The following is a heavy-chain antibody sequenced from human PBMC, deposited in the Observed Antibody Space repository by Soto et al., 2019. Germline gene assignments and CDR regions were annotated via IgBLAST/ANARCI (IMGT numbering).Heavy chain of an antibody. D-gene: IGHD7-27*01. CDR2: IDPSDSYT. V-gene: IGHV5-10-1*01. CDR3: ARRLGNWVDY. Sequence: GESLKISCKGSGYSFTSYWISWVRQMPGKGLEWMGRIDPSDSYTNYSPSFQGHVTTSADKSISTAYLQWSSLKASDTAMYYCARRLGNWVDYWGQGTLVTVYS. J-gene: IGHJ4*02. CDR1: GYSFTSYW.